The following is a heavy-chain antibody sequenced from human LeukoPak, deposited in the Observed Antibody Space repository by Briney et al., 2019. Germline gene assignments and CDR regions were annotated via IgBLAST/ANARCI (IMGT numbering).Heavy chain of an antibody. CDR2: IWYDGSNK. D-gene: IGHD6-13*01. J-gene: IGHJ1*01. Sequence: GGSLRLSCAASGFTFSSYGMHWVRQAPGKGLEWVAVIWYDGSNKYYADSVKGRFTISRDNSKNTLYLQMNSLRAEDTAVYYCAREWEYSSSWGYFQHWGQGTLVTVSS. CDR3: AREWEYSSSWGYFQH. CDR1: GFTFSSYG. V-gene: IGHV3-33*01.